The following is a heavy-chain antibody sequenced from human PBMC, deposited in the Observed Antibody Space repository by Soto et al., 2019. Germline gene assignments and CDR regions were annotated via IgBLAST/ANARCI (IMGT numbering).Heavy chain of an antibody. J-gene: IGHJ3*02. CDR3: ARGVGATLDPI. D-gene: IGHD1-26*01. Sequence: SETLSLTCAVYGGSFSGYYWSWIRQPPGKGLEWIGEINHSGSTNYNPSLKSRVTISVDTSKNQFSLKLSSVTAADTAVYYCARGVGATLDPIWGQGTMVTVSS. CDR1: GGSFSGYY. V-gene: IGHV4-34*01. CDR2: INHSGST.